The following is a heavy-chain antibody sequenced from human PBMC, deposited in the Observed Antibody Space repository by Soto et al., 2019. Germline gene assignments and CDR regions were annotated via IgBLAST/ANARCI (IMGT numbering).Heavy chain of an antibody. CDR3: ARAKAVAGPNWFDP. J-gene: IGHJ5*02. V-gene: IGHV4-59*12. CDR2: IYYSGST. CDR1: GGSISSYY. Sequence: PSETLSLTCTVSGGSISSYYWSWIRQPPGKGLEWIGYIYYSGSTNYNPSLKSRVTISVDKSKNQFSLKLSSVTAADTAVYYCARAKAVAGPNWFDPWGQGTLVTVSS. D-gene: IGHD6-19*01.